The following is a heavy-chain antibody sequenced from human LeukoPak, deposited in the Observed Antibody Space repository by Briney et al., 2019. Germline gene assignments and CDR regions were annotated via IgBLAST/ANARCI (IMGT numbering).Heavy chain of an antibody. Sequence: ASVKVSCKDSGGTYSSYAISWVRQATGQGLEWMGGIIPIFGTANYAQKFQGRVTITADESTSTAYMELSSLRSEDTAVYYCARNAVPDRPFSGMDVWGKGNTVTVSS. D-gene: IGHD2-2*01. CDR3: ARNAVPDRPFSGMDV. V-gene: IGHV1-69*13. CDR1: GGTYSSYA. CDR2: IIPIFGTA. J-gene: IGHJ6*04.